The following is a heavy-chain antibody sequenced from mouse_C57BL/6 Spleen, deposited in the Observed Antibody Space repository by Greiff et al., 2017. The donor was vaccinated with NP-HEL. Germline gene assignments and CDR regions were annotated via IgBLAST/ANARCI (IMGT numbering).Heavy chain of an antibody. CDR2: IDPSDSYT. D-gene: IGHD1-1*01. J-gene: IGHJ1*03. CDR3: ARYPGSSYDWYFDV. Sequence: VQLQQSGAELVMPGASVKLSCKASGYTFTSYWMHWVKQRPGQGLEWIGEIDPSDSYTNYNQKFKGKSTLTVDKSSSTAYMQLSSLTSEDSAVYYCARYPGSSYDWYFDVWGTGTTVTVSS. V-gene: IGHV1-69*01. CDR1: GYTFTSYW.